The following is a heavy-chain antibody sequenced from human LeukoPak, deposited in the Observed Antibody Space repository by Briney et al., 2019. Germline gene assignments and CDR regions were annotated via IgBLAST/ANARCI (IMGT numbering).Heavy chain of an antibody. CDR2: IIPIFGTA. D-gene: IGHD3-16*02. CDR3: ARDPGVDYDYAWGSYRSAYQFDY. V-gene: IGHV1-69*05. Sequence: SVKVSCKASGGTFSSYAISWVRQAPGQGLEWMGRIIPIFGTANYAQKFQGRVTITTDESTSTAYMELSSLRSEDTAVYYCARDPGVDYDYAWGSYRSAYQFDYWGQGTLVTVSS. J-gene: IGHJ4*02. CDR1: GGTFSSYA.